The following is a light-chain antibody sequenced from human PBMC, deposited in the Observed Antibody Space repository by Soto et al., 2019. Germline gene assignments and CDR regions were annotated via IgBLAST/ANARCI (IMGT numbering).Light chain of an antibody. CDR3: SAWYASMSGLV. J-gene: IGLJ1*01. CDR1: STNIGSYP. Sequence: QSVLTQPPSASGTPGQRVTISCYGSSTNIGSYPVYWYQQLPGTDPTLLITSDVRRPSAVPDRFSSSKSGTSASLAISALRSDDEADYYCSAWYASMSGLVFGAGTKVTVL. V-gene: IGLV1-47*02. CDR2: SDV.